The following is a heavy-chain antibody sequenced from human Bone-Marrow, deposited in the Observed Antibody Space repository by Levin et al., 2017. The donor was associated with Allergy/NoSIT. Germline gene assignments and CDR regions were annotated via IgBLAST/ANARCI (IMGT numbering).Heavy chain of an antibody. J-gene: IGHJ4*02. CDR1: GFTISSNY. Sequence: TGGSLRLSCAASGFTISSNYMTWVRQAPGKGLEWVSVIYSGGSTYYADSVKGRFTISRDNSKNTLYLQMNSLRDEDTAVYYCARVGYSSGWLRNWGQGTLVTVSS. V-gene: IGHV3-53*01. D-gene: IGHD6-19*01. CDR3: ARVGYSSGWLRN. CDR2: IYSGGST.